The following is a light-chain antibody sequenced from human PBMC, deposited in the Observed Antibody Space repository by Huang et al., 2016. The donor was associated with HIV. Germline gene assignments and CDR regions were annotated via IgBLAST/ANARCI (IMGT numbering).Light chain of an antibody. CDR1: QSVTRNY. Sequence: EIVLTQSPDTLSLSPGERAPVSCRASQSVTRNYLAWYQQRPGQAPKLLIYGASTRATGIPDRCSGSGSGTDFTLTISRLAPEDFAVYYCQQFGSSPPYSFGQGTKLEIK. V-gene: IGKV3-20*01. CDR2: GAS. CDR3: QQFGSSPPYS. J-gene: IGKJ2*03.